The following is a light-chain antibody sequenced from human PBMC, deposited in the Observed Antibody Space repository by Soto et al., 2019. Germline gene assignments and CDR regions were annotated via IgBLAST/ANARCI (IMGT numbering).Light chain of an antibody. CDR3: SSYTNSNHWV. CDR2: EVS. CDR1: SSDVGTYNR. J-gene: IGLJ3*02. Sequence: QSALTQPPSVSGSPGQSVTISCTGTSSDVGTYNRVSWYQHAPGTAPKLMIYEVSNRPSGVPDRFSGSKSGNTASLTISGIQAEDEADYYCSSYTNSNHWVFGGGTQLTVL. V-gene: IGLV2-18*02.